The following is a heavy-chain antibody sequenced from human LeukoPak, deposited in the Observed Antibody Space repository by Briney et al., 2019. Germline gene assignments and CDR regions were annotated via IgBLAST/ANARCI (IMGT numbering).Heavy chain of an antibody. CDR2: INNNSSTI. CDR3: ASNDAQGGSLAGPDY. D-gene: IGHD6-19*01. Sequence: GGSLRLSCAASGFTFRSYTMNWVRQAPGKGLEWVSYINNNSSTIYYADSVKGRFTISRDNAKNSLYLQMNSLRAEDTAVYYCASNDAQGGSLAGPDYWGQGTLVTVSS. J-gene: IGHJ4*02. CDR1: GFTFRSYT. V-gene: IGHV3-48*04.